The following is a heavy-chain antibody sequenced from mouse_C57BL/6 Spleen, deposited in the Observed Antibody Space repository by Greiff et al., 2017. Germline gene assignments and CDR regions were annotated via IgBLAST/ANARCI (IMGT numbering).Heavy chain of an antibody. CDR3: ARHYYSNLYYYAMDY. V-gene: IGHV5-6*01. J-gene: IGHJ4*01. D-gene: IGHD2-5*01. CDR1: GFTFSSYG. CDR2: ISSGGSYT. Sequence: EVQGVESGGDLVKPGGSLKLSCAASGFTFSSYGMSWVRQTPDKRLEWVATISSGGSYTYSPDSVKGRFTISRDNAKNTLYLQMSSLKSEDTAMYYCARHYYSNLYYYAMDYWGQGTSVTVSS.